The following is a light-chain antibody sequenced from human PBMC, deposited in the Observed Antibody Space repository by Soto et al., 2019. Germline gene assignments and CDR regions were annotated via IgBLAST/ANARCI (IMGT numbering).Light chain of an antibody. V-gene: IGLV2-14*01. J-gene: IGLJ3*02. CDR2: DVS. CDR3: SSYTTTIRV. Sequence: QSALTQPASVSGSPGQSITISCTGTSSEVGGYNYVSWYQQHPGKAPKLMIYDVSNRPSGVSIRFSGSKSGNTASLTISGLQAEDEADYYCSSYTTTIRVFGGGTKLTVL. CDR1: SSEVGGYNY.